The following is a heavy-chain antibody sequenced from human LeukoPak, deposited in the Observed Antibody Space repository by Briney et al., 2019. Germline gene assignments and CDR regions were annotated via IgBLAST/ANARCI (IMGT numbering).Heavy chain of an antibody. Sequence: GGSLRLSCAASGFTFSSYAMSWVRQAPGKGLEWVSAISGSGGSTYYADSVKGRFTISRDNSKNTLYLQMNSLRAEDTAVYYCAKDRENLYYDYVWGTYTAGAFDIWGQGTMVTVSS. CDR2: ISGSGGST. CDR3: AKDRENLYYDYVWGTYTAGAFDI. CDR1: GFTFSSYA. D-gene: IGHD3-16*01. J-gene: IGHJ3*02. V-gene: IGHV3-23*01.